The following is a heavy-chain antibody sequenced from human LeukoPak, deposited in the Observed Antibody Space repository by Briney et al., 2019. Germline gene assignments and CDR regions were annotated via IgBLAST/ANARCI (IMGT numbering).Heavy chain of an antibody. J-gene: IGHJ4*01. CDR3: TTGWVSVAHDGY. CDR2: IKNKRSGGAA. D-gene: IGHD1-1*01. CDR1: GFIFSNAW. Sequence: GGSLRLSCEASGFIFSNAWMNWVRQVPGKGLEWVGRIKNKRSGGAADHAAPVRGRFTVSRDDSKNTLFLQMNSLKSEDTAVYYCTTGWVSVAHDGYWGQGTLVTVSS. V-gene: IGHV3-15*07.